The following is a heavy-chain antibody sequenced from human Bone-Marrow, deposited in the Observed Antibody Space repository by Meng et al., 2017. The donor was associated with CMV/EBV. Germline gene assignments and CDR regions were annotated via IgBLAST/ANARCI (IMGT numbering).Heavy chain of an antibody. Sequence: SETLSLTCAISGDSVSSNSAAWNWIRQSPSRGLEWLGRTYYRSKWYNDYAVSVKSRITINPDTSKNQFSLQLNSVTPEDTAVYYCARGWFGELSNSYYGMVVWGPGPTVTVSS. CDR3: ARGWFGELSNSYYGMVV. J-gene: IGHJ6*02. V-gene: IGHV6-1*01. D-gene: IGHD3-10*01. CDR1: GDSVSSNSAA. CDR2: TYYRSKWYN.